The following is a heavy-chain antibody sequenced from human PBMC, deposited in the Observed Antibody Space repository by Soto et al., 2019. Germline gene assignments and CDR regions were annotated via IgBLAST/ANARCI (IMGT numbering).Heavy chain of an antibody. J-gene: IGHJ2*01. CDR1: GFTFDDYA. CDR3: AKGHYGDYDLHSSAVWYFDL. D-gene: IGHD4-17*01. Sequence: GGSLRLSCAASGFTFDDYAMHWVRQAPGKGLEWVSGISWNSGSIGYADSVKGRFTISRDNAKSSLYLQMNSLRAEDTALYYCAKGHYGDYDLHSSAVWYFDLWGRGTLVTVSS. V-gene: IGHV3-9*01. CDR2: ISWNSGSI.